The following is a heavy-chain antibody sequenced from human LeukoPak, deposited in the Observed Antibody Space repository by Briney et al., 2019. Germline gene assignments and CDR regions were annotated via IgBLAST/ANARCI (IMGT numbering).Heavy chain of an antibody. CDR3: ARERGRSSSFFGSLRKLYCYGMDV. J-gene: IGHJ6*02. CDR1: GYTFTSYD. V-gene: IGHV1-8*01. CDR2: MNPNSGNT. D-gene: IGHD6-6*01. Sequence: ASVKVSCKASGYTFTSYDINWVRQATGQGLEWMGWMNPNSGNTGYAQKFQGRVTMTRNTSIGTAYMELSSLRSEDTAVYYCARERGRSSSFFGSLRKLYCYGMDVWGQGTTVTVSS.